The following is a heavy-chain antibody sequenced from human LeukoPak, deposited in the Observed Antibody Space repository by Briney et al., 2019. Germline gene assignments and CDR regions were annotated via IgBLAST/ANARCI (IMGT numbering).Heavy chain of an antibody. Sequence: ASVKVSCKASGYTFTSYYMHWVRQAPGQGLEWVGIINPSGGSTSYAQKFQGRVTMTRDMSTSTVYMELSSLRSEDTAVYYCARVRGRLSWFDPWGQGTLVTVSS. V-gene: IGHV1-46*01. CDR1: GYTFTSYY. CDR3: ARVRGRLSWFDP. J-gene: IGHJ5*02. CDR2: INPSGGST. D-gene: IGHD3-10*01.